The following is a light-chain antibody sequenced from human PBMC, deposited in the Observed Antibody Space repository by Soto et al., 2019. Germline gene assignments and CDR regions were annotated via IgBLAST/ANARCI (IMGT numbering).Light chain of an antibody. CDR2: EVS. V-gene: IGLV2-14*03. J-gene: IGLJ1*01. CDR3: SSYTSSSTRV. CDR1: SSDVGAYDY. Sequence: LTQQASVSGARGQSSTISCTRNSSDVGAYDYVSWYQQHPDKAPKLMIYEVSNRPSGVSNRFSGSKSVNTATLTISGLQTEDEADYYCSSYTSSSTRVFGTGTKVTVL.